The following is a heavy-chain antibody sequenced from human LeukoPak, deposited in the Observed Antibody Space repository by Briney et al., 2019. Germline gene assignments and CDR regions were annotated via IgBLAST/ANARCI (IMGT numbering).Heavy chain of an antibody. CDR3: VKDPVASAVAGTNYFDY. CDR2: IRYDGNNK. Sequence: PGGXLRLSCAASGFAFSSYGIHWVRQAPGKGLEWVAFIRYDGNNKYYADSVKGRLTISRDNSKNTLYLQMNSLRAEDTAVYYCVKDPVASAVAGTNYFDYWGQGTLVTVSS. CDR1: GFAFSSYG. D-gene: IGHD6-19*01. V-gene: IGHV3-30*02. J-gene: IGHJ4*02.